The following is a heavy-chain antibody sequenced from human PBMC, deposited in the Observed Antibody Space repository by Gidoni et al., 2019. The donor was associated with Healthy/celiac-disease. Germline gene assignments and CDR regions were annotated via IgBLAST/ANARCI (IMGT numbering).Heavy chain of an antibody. CDR2: LSSDSRFV. Sequence: EVQLVESGGGLVKPGGSLRLSCAASGFAFDTYTMTWVRQAPGKGLEWVASLSSDSRFVYYTDSLKGRFTISRDNAKNSVYLQVNNLGVEDTGVYYCARPGMAVVTDWYFDLWGRGTLVTVSS. CDR3: ARPGMAVVTDWYFDL. J-gene: IGHJ2*01. D-gene: IGHD6-19*01. CDR1: GFAFDTYT. V-gene: IGHV3-21*02.